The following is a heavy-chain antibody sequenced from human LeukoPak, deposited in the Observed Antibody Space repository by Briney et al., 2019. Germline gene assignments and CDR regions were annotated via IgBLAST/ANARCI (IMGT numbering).Heavy chain of an antibody. Sequence: GGSLRLSCAASGFTFSSYGMPWVRQAPGKGLEWVAVISYDGSNKYYADSVKGRFTISRDNSKNTLYLQMNSLRAEDTAVYYCAKERGYSSEGNFDYWGQGTLVTVSS. CDR2: ISYDGSNK. V-gene: IGHV3-30*18. CDR3: AKERGYSSEGNFDY. CDR1: GFTFSSYG. J-gene: IGHJ4*02. D-gene: IGHD6-25*01.